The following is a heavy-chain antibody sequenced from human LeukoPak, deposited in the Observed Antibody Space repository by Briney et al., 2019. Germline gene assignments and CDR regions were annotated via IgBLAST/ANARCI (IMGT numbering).Heavy chain of an antibody. V-gene: IGHV4-4*02. CDR2: IFESGST. CDR1: GGSISGYW. Sequence: PSGTLSLTCAVSGGSISGYWWSWVRQPPGKGLEWIGEIFESGSTNYNPSLKSRVTISVDTSKNQFSLKLSSVTAADTAVYYCARAPSGATNDAFDIWGQGTMVTVSS. CDR3: ARAPSGATNDAFDI. J-gene: IGHJ3*02. D-gene: IGHD1-26*01.